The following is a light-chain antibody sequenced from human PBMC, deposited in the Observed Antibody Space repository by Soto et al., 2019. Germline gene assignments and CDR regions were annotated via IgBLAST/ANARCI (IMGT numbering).Light chain of an antibody. CDR2: GNS. J-gene: IGLJ1*01. CDR3: QSYDSCLSYV. V-gene: IGLV1-40*01. Sequence: QSVLTQPPSVSGAPGQRVTISCTGSSSNIGAGYGVHWYQQLPGTAPKLLIYGNSNRPSGVPDRFSGSKSGTSASLAITGLQAEDEADYYCQSYDSCLSYVFGTGTKLTVL. CDR1: SSNIGAGYG.